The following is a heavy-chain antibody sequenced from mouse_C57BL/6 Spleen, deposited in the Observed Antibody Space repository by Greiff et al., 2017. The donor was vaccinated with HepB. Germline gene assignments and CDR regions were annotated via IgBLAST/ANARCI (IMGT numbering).Heavy chain of an antibody. CDR2: ISYDGSN. V-gene: IGHV3-6*01. D-gene: IGHD2-1*01. Sequence: DVQLQESGPGLVKPSQSLSLTCSVTGYSITSGYYWNWIRQFPGNKLEWMGYISYDGSNNYNPSLKNRISITRDTSKNQFFLKLNSVTTEDTATYYCARGGLLLTGYAMDYWGQGTSVTVSS. J-gene: IGHJ4*01. CDR3: ARGGLLLTGYAMDY. CDR1: GYSITSGYY.